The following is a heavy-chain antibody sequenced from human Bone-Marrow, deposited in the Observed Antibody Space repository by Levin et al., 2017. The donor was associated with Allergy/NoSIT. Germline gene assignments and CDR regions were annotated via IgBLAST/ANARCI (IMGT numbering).Heavy chain of an antibody. V-gene: IGHV4-39*01. CDR2: VYYSGNT. J-gene: IGHJ6*03. CDR3: ARVLVPGAKTPYYYYYMDV. CDR1: GGSVSSTAYY. D-gene: IGHD2-8*02. Sequence: PSETLSLTCSVSGGSVSSTAYYWAWIRQPPGTGLEWIGSVYYSGNTYYNPSLKSRVTISVHMSKNQFSLKLSSVTAADTAVYYCARVLVPGAKTPYYYYYMDVWGKGTTVTVSS.